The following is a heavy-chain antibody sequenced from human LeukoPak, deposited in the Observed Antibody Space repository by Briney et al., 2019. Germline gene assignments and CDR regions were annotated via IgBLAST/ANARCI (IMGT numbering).Heavy chain of an antibody. CDR1: GFTVSSNY. J-gene: IGHJ6*03. Sequence: PGGSLRLSCAASGFTVSSNYMSWVRQAPGKGLEWVSVIYSGGSTYYADSVKGRFTISRDNSKNTLYLQMNSLRAEDTAVYYCARDKSSGDYDILTGYYRPYYYYMDVWGKGTTVTISS. CDR3: ARDKSSGDYDILTGYYRPYYYYMDV. V-gene: IGHV3-66*01. CDR2: IYSGGST. D-gene: IGHD3-9*01.